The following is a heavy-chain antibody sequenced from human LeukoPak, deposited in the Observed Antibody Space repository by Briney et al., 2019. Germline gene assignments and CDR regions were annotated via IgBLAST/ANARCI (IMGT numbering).Heavy chain of an antibody. D-gene: IGHD3-10*01. V-gene: IGHV3-9*01. CDR2: ISWNSGSI. J-gene: IGHJ4*02. CDR1: GFTFDDYA. Sequence: GGSLRLSCAASGFTFDDYAMHWVRQAPGKGLEWVSGISWNSGSIGYADSVKGRFTISRDNAKNSLYLQMNSLRAEDTALYYCAKDIGEYAEGPIDYWGQGTLVTVSS. CDR3: AKDIGEYAEGPIDY.